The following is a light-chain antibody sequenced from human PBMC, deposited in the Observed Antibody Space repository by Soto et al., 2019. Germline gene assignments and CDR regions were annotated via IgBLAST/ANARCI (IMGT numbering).Light chain of an antibody. V-gene: IGKV1-17*01. Sequence: IQMTQCPYTGSAYFGTRATLTCRASQDVRHHIGWYQQTPGKAPKLLIYAASTLQSGVPSRFSGSGSGTDFTLTISCLQSEDFATYYCQQYYSYPTFGQRTRLAI. CDR1: QDVRHH. J-gene: IGKJ5*01. CDR2: AAS. CDR3: QQYYSYPT.